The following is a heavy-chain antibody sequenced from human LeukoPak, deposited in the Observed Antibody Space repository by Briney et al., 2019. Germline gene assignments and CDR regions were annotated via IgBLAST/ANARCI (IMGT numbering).Heavy chain of an antibody. J-gene: IGHJ6*02. CDR2: IYHSGST. CDR1: GGSISSGGYS. Sequence: SETLSLTCAVSGGSISSGGYSWSWIRQPPGKGPEWIGYIYHSGSTYYNPSLKSRVTISVDRSKNQFSLKLSSVTAADTAVYYCARGSIMDVWGQGTTVTVSS. D-gene: IGHD2/OR15-2a*01. CDR3: ARGSIMDV. V-gene: IGHV4-30-2*01.